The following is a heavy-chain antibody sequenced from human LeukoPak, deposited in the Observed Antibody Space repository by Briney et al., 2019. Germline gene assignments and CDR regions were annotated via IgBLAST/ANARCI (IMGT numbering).Heavy chain of an antibody. J-gene: IGHJ4*02. CDR1: GGSISSYY. V-gene: IGHV4-59*08. CDR2: IYYSGST. D-gene: IGHD6-19*01. Sequence: SETLSLTCTVSGGSISSYYWSWIRQPPGKGLEWIGYIYYSGSTNYNPSLKSRVTISVDTSKNQFSLKLSSVTAADTAVYYCARGSTGYSSGCDYWGQGTLVTVSS. CDR3: ARGSTGYSSGCDY.